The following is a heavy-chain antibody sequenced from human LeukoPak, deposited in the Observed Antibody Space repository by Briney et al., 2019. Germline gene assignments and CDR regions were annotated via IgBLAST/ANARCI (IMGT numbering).Heavy chain of an antibody. V-gene: IGHV4-4*07. D-gene: IGHD2-2*01. CDR1: GGSISSYY. Sequence: SETLSLTCTVSGGSISSYYWSWTRQPAGKGLEWIGRIYTSGSTNYNPSLKSRVTMSVDTSKNQFSLKLSSVTAADTAVYYCARDNLYSYCSSTSCQYYFDYWGQGTLVTVSS. CDR2: IYTSGST. CDR3: ARDNLYSYCSSTSCQYYFDY. J-gene: IGHJ4*02.